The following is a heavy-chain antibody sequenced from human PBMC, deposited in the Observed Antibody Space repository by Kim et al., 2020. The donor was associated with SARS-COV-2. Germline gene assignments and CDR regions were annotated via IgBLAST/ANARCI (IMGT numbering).Heavy chain of an antibody. CDR3: ARDLRIAAAGTNAFDI. CDR2: INPSGGST. J-gene: IGHJ3*02. Sequence: ASVKVSCKASGYTFTSYYMHWVRQAPGQGLEWMGIINPSGGSTSYAQKFQGRVTMTRDTSTSTVYMELSSLRSEDTAVYYCARDLRIAAAGTNAFDIWGQGTMVTVSS. V-gene: IGHV1-46*01. D-gene: IGHD6-13*01. CDR1: GYTFTSYY.